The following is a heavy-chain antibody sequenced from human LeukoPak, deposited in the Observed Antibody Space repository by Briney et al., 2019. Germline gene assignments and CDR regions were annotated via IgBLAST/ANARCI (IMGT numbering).Heavy chain of an antibody. CDR2: ISAYNGNT. CDR1: GYTFTGYY. CDR3: ARSDGIVVVTEFDY. J-gene: IGHJ4*02. D-gene: IGHD3-22*01. V-gene: IGHV1-18*04. Sequence: GATVKVSXKASGYTFTGYYMHWVRQAPGQGLEWMGWISAYNGNTNYAQKLQGRVTMTTDTSTSTAYMELRSLRSDDTAVYYCARSDGIVVVTEFDYWGQGTLVTVSS.